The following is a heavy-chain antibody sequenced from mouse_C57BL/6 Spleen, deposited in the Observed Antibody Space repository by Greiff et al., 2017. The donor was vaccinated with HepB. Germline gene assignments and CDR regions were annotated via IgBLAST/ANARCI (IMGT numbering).Heavy chain of an antibody. V-gene: IGHV1-15*01. J-gene: IGHJ4*01. CDR3: TSSYGSSLYAMDY. Sequence: QVHVKQSGAELVRPGASVTLSCKASGYTFTDYEMHWVKQTPVHGLEWIGAIDPETGGTAYNQKFKGKAILTADKSSSTAYMELRSLTSEDSAVYYCTSSYGSSLYAMDYWGQGTSVTVSS. CDR1: GYTFTDYE. CDR2: IDPETGGT. D-gene: IGHD1-1*01.